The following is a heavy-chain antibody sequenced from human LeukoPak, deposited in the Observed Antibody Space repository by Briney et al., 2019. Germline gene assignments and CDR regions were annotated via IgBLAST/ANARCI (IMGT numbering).Heavy chain of an antibody. V-gene: IGHV3-66*01. J-gene: IGHJ4*02. CDR3: AAGRVFDS. Sequence: GGSLRLSCAASGVTVSSSHMNWVRQAPGKGLEWVSVIYSAGSTHYADSVTGRFTISRDNSKTTVYLQLNSVGVEDTAVYYCAAGRVFDSWGEGKLVTVSS. CDR2: IYSAGST. CDR1: GVTVSSSH.